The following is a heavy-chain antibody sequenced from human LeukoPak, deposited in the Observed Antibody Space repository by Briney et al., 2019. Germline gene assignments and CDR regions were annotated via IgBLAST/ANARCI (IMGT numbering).Heavy chain of an antibody. J-gene: IGHJ4*02. CDR3: AKDGDLYGHADY. CDR2: ISYDGSNK. CDR1: GFTFSSYA. V-gene: IGHV3-30-3*01. D-gene: IGHD4-17*01. Sequence: GGSLRLSCAASGFTFSSYAMHWVRQAPGKGLEWVASISYDGSNKYYADSLKGRFTISRDNSKKTLYLQMNSLRVEDSAVYYCAKDGDLYGHADYWGQGTLVTVSS.